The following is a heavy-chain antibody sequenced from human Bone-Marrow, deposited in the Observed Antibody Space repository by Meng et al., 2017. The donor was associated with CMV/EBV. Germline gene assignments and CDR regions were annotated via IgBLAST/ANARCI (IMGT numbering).Heavy chain of an antibody. CDR2: IYYSGST. V-gene: IGHV4-39*02. CDR3: ARDEGSSWFEGGMRY. J-gene: IGHJ4*02. CDR1: GGSISSSSYY. D-gene: IGHD6-13*01. Sequence: SETLSLTCTVSGGSISSSSYYWGWIRQPPGKGLEWIGSIYYSGSTYYNPSLKSRVTISVDTSKNQFSLKLTSVTAADTAGYYCARDEGSSWFEGGMRYWGQGTLVTVSS.